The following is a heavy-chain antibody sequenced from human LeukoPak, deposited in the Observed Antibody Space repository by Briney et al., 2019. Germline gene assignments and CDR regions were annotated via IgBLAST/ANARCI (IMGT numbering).Heavy chain of an antibody. D-gene: IGHD3-10*01. V-gene: IGHV4-59*01. J-gene: IGHJ4*02. CDR1: GGSISSYY. CDR3: ASYGSGSYYYFDY. Sequence: SEALSLTCTVSGGSISSYYWSWIWQPPGKGLEWIGYIYYSGSTNYNPSLRSRVTISVDTSKNQFSLKLSSVTAADTAVYYCASYGSGSYYYFDYWGQGTLVTVSS. CDR2: IYYSGST.